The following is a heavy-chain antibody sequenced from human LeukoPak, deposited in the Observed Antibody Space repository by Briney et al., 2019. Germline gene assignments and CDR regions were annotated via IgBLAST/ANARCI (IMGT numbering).Heavy chain of an antibody. D-gene: IGHD3-9*01. CDR1: GGSLSSGGYY. J-gene: IGHJ6*02. Sequence: SETLSLTCTVSGGSLSSGGYYWSWIRQHPGKGLEWIGYIYYSGSTYYNPSLKSRVTISVDTSKNQFSLKLSSVTAADTAVYYCARSQSLDPPASYYYGMDVWGQGTTVTVSS. V-gene: IGHV4-31*03. CDR3: ARSQSLDPPASYYYGMDV. CDR2: IYYSGST.